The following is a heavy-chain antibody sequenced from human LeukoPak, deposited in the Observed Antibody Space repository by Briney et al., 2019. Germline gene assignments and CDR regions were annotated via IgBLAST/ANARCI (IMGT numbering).Heavy chain of an antibody. V-gene: IGHV3-7*01. CDR2: INQDASEI. D-gene: IGHD2-21*02. Sequence: GGSLRLSCAASGFTFSSFSMNWVRQAPGKGLEWVGNINQDASEINYVDSVRGRFSISRDNAKNSLHLQMNSLRAEDTAVYYCATDRDNSDWQKRFDSWGQGTLVTVSS. CDR3: ATDRDNSDWQKRFDS. J-gene: IGHJ4*02. CDR1: GFTFSSFS.